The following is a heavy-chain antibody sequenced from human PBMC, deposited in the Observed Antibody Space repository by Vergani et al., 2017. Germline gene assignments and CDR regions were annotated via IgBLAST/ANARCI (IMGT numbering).Heavy chain of an antibody. D-gene: IGHD3-3*01. CDR3: AKSGGPXDFWSGYYYYYMDV. V-gene: IGHV3-30*18. CDR2: ISYDGSNK. CDR1: GFTFSSYG. Sequence: QVQLVESGGGVVQPGRSLILSCAASGFTFSSYGMHWVRQAPGKGLEWVAGISYDGSNKYYADSVKGRFTISRDNSKNTLYLQMNSLRAEDTAVYYCAKSGGPXDFWSGYYYYYMDVWGKGTTVTVSS. J-gene: IGHJ6*03.